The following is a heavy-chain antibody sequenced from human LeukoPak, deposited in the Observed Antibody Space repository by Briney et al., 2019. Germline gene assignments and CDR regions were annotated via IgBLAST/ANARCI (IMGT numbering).Heavy chain of an antibody. CDR1: GFTFSSYW. V-gene: IGHV3-74*01. CDR3: ARGSSGFRFDQ. J-gene: IGHJ4*02. D-gene: IGHD3-22*01. Sequence: GGSLRLSCAASGFTFSSYWMHWVRQAPGKGLVWVSHINSDESITNYADSVKGRFTISRDNAKNTLYLQMNSLRADDTAVYYCARGSSGFRFDQWGQGTLVTVSS. CDR2: INSDESIT.